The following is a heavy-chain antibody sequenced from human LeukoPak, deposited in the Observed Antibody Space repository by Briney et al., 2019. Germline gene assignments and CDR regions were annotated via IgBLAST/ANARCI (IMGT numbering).Heavy chain of an antibody. J-gene: IGHJ4*02. CDR1: GGSISSGDYY. CDR3: ARALIDYYGSGSYSDY. D-gene: IGHD3-10*01. V-gene: IGHV4-30-4*01. CDR2: IYYSGST. Sequence: KASQTLSLTCTVSGGSISSGDYYWSWIRQPPGKGLEWIGYIYYSGSTYYNPSLKSRVTISVETSKNQFSLKLSSVTAADTAVYYCARALIDYYGSGSYSDYWGQGTLVTVSS.